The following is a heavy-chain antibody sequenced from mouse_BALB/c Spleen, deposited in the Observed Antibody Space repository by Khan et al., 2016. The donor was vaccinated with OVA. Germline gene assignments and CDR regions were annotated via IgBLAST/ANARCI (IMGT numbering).Heavy chain of an antibody. CDR2: ISPGRGDT. V-gene: IGHV1S41*01. D-gene: IGHD1-1*01. CDR3: ARENYYGRTCYAMDY. CDR1: GFTFTSYW. Sequence: DLVKPGASVKLSCKASGFTFTSYWINWIKQRPGQGLEWIGRISPGRGDTHYNEVFKGKATLTVDTSSRPGYIRLSRLSYEDSAVYYCARENYYGRTCYAMDYWGQGTSVTVSS. J-gene: IGHJ4*01.